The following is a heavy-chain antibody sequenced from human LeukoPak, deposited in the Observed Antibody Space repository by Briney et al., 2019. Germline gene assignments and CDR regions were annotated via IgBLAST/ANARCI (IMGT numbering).Heavy chain of an antibody. CDR1: GYTFTGYY. V-gene: IGHV1-2*02. CDR2: INPNSGGT. J-gene: IGHJ4*02. CDR3: ASESAGCSSTSCSGGG. Sequence: ASVKVSCKASGYTFTGYYMHWVRQAPGQGLEWMGWINPNSGGTNYAQKFQGRVTMTRDTSISTAYMELSRLRSDDTALYYCASESAGCSSTSCSGGGWGQGTLVTVSS. D-gene: IGHD2-2*01.